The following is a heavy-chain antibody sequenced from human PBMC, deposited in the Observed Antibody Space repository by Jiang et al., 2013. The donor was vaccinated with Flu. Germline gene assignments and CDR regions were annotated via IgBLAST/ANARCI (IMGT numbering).Heavy chain of an antibody. V-gene: IGHV4-39*01. Sequence: GPVLVKPSETLSLTCTVSGGSISSSSYYWGWIRQPPGMGLEWIGSIFYTGSTYYNSSLEGRVTISVDTSKNQFSLKLSFVTAADTAMYYCARQGGNSWYPQYYFDYWGQGALVTVSS. CDR2: IFYTGST. D-gene: IGHD6-13*01. CDR3: ARQGGNSWYPQYYFDY. CDR1: GGSISSSSYY. J-gene: IGHJ4*02.